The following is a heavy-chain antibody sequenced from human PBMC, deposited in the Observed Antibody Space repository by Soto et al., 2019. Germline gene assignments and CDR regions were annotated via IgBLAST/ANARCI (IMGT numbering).Heavy chain of an antibody. J-gene: IGHJ4*02. D-gene: IGHD1-7*01. CDR1: GFTFSSYA. Sequence: PGGSLRLSCAASGFTFSSYAMSWVRQAPGKGLEWVSAISGSGGSTYYADSVKGRFTISRDNSKNTLYLQMNSLRAEDTAVYYCAKGTLITGTTEIDYWGQGTLVTVSS. CDR3: AKGTLITGTTEIDY. V-gene: IGHV3-23*01. CDR2: ISGSGGST.